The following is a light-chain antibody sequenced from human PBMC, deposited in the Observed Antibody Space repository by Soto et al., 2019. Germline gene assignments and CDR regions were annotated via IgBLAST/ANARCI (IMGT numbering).Light chain of an antibody. V-gene: IGLV1-44*01. J-gene: IGLJ1*01. CDR3: AAWDASLGGFYV. CDR2: SNN. Sequence: QSALTQPPPESGTPGQRVTISWSGSRCSSGSNTVTWYQHLPGSAPKLLIYSNNHRPSGVPDRFSASKAGASASLAISGLQSEDEGDYYCAAWDASLGGFYVFGSGTKVTVL. CDR1: RCSSGSNT.